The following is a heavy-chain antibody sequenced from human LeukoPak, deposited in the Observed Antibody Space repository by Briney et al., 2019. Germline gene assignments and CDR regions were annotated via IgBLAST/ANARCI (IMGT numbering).Heavy chain of an antibody. CDR3: ARARNDGMDV. J-gene: IGHJ6*02. CDR1: GGSIRRGGYY. Sequence: TSETLSLTCTVSGGSIRRGGYYWSWIRQHPGKGLEWMGYIYYSGSTYYNPSLKSRVTISVDTSKNQFSLKLSSVTAADTAVYYCARARNDGMDVWGQGTTVTVSS. CDR2: IYYSGST. V-gene: IGHV4-31*03.